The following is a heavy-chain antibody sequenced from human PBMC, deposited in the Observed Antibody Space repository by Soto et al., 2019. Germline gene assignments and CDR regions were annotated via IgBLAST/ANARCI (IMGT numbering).Heavy chain of an antibody. J-gene: IGHJ4*02. D-gene: IGHD3-22*01. V-gene: IGHV3-48*04. CDR1: GFTFTSFG. CDR3: PRDEDGTYEFDY. Sequence: EVQLVESGGGLVQPGGSLRLSCAASGFTFTSFGMTWVRQAPARGLEWVSHINSGGSVILYADSVKGRVTISRDNTKNSLYLEMNSLRADDTAVYFCPRDEDGTYEFDYWGQGTLVTVSS. CDR2: INSGGSVI.